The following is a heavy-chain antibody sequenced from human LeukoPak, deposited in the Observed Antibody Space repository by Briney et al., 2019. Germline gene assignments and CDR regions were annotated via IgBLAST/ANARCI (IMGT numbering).Heavy chain of an antibody. D-gene: IGHD6-13*01. Sequence: GGSLRLSCAASGFTFSSYAMHWVRQAPGKGLEWVAVISYDGSNKYYADSVKGRFTISRDNSKNTLYLQMNSLRAEDTAVYYCARDLRTQQLVYWGQGTLVTVSS. CDR3: ARDLRTQQLVY. CDR1: GFTFSSYA. V-gene: IGHV3-30-3*01. J-gene: IGHJ4*02. CDR2: ISYDGSNK.